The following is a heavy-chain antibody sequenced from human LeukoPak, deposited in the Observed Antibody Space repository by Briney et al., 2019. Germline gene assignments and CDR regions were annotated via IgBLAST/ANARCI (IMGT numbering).Heavy chain of an antibody. CDR1: GLSVSSTY. V-gene: IGHV3-53*01. CDR3: VGEGKY. CDR2: IYSGGGT. D-gene: IGHD4-17*01. Sequence: GGSLRLSCAASGLSVSSTYMTWVRQAPGKGLEWVSVIYSGGGTNYADSLKGRFSISRDNSKNTLYLQVNSLRAEDTAVYYCVGEGKYWGQGTLVTVSS. J-gene: IGHJ4*02.